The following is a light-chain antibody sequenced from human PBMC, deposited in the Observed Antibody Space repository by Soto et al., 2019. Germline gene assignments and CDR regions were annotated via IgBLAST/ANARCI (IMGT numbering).Light chain of an antibody. CDR3: QQYYSPPLT. CDR1: QSVSSSF. V-gene: IGKV3-20*01. Sequence: EIVLTQSPGTLSLSPGERATLSCRASQSVSSSFLAWYQQKPGQAPRLLIYGASNRATGIPDRFSGSGSGTDFTLTISRLEPEDFAVYYCQQYYSPPLTFGGGTKVEIK. CDR2: GAS. J-gene: IGKJ4*01.